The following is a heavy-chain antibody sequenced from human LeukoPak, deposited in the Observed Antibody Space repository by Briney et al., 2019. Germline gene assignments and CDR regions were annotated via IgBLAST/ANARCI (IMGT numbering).Heavy chain of an antibody. Sequence: PGGSLRLSCAASGFTFSGYGMHWVRQAPGKGLGGVGFILYDGSNKYYADSVKGRFSISRNNSKNTLYLQMNSLRDEDTAVYYCAKDYYYGGNSRAFDIWGQGTMVTVSS. V-gene: IGHV3-30*02. D-gene: IGHD4-23*01. CDR1: GFTFSGYG. CDR3: AKDYYYGGNSRAFDI. CDR2: ILYDGSNK. J-gene: IGHJ3*02.